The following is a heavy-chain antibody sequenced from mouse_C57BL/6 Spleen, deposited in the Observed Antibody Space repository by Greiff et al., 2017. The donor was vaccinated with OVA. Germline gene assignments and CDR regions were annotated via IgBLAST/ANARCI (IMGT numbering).Heavy chain of an antibody. CDR2: IDPNSGGT. V-gene: IGHV1-72*01. CDR1: GYTFTSYW. CDR3: ARSDTTVVADYFDY. J-gene: IGHJ2*01. Sequence: QVQLQQPGAELVKPGASVKLSCKASGYTFTSYWMPWLKQRPGRGLEWIGRIDPNSGGTKYNEKFKSKATLTVDKPSSTAYMQLSSLTSEDSAVYYCARSDTTVVADYFDYWGQGTTLTVSS. D-gene: IGHD1-1*01.